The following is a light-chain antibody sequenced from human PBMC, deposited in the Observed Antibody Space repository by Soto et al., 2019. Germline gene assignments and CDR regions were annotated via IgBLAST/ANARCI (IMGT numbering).Light chain of an antibody. CDR3: QQYKTYPPT. CDR2: AAS. J-gene: IGKJ2*01. V-gene: IGKV1-17*01. CDR1: QGIRND. Sequence: DLQMTQSPSSLSASVGDRVTITCRASQGIRNDLGWFQQKPGKAPKRLMYAASSLQSGGPSRFSGSGSRTEFTLTIRSLQPDDFVTYCCQQYKTYPPTFGQGTKLEIK.